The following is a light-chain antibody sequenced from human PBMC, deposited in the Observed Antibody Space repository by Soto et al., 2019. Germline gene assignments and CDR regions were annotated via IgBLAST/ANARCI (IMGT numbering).Light chain of an antibody. V-gene: IGKV3-20*01. Sequence: EIVLTQSPGTLSLSPGERATLSCRASQSLSGGYLAWFQQKPGHTPRLLIYSASNTATGIPDRFSGSGSGTYFTITISRLEPEDFVVYYCQQNGSLPITFGQGTRLEIK. J-gene: IGKJ5*01. CDR1: QSLSGGY. CDR3: QQNGSLPIT. CDR2: SAS.